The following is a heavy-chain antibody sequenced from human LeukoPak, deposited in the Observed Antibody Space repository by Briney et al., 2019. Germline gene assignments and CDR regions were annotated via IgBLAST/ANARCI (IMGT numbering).Heavy chain of an antibody. V-gene: IGHV4-34*01. D-gene: IGHD3-10*01. J-gene: IGHJ4*02. CDR1: GGSFSGYY. CDR2: INHSGST. CDR3: ARHRVLYYYGSAPFDY. Sequence: SETLSLTCAVYGGSFSGYYWSWIRQPPGKGLEWIGEINHSGSTNYNPSLTSRVTISVDTSKNQFSLKLSSVTAADTAVYYCARHRVLYYYGSAPFDYWGQGTLVTVSS.